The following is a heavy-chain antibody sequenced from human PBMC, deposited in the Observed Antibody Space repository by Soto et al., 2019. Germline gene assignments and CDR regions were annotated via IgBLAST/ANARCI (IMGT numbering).Heavy chain of an antibody. V-gene: IGHV3-21*01. CDR3: ARDRLVAATSAPPYCYYGMDV. J-gene: IGHJ6*02. D-gene: IGHD2-15*01. CDR1: GFTFSSYS. CDR2: ISSSSRYI. Sequence: GGSLRLSCATSGFTFSSYSMNWVRQAPGMGLEWVSSISSSSRYIYYADSVRGRFTISRDNAKNSLYLQINSLRAEDTAVYYYARDRLVAATSAPPYCYYGMDVWGQGTTVTVSS.